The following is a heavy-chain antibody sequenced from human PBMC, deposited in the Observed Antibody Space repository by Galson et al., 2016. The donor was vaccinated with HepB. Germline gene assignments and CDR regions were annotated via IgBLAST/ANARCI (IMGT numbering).Heavy chain of an antibody. CDR1: GFTSSNHW. V-gene: IGHV3-7*01. CDR2: ISQDGGMK. CDR3: ARIIRPFAEFDS. Sequence: SLRLSCAASGFTSSNHWMSWVRQAPGKGLEWVAGISQDGGMKDYLESVKGRFTISRDNAKNSLYLQMDNLRAEDTAVYYCARIIRPFAEFDSWGQGTLVTVAS. D-gene: IGHD3-16*01. J-gene: IGHJ4*02.